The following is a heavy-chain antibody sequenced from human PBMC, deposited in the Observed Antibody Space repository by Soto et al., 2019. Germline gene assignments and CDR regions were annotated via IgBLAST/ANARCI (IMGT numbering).Heavy chain of an antibody. V-gene: IGHV4-30-4*01. CDR2: IYYTGSA. Sequence: SETLSHTCSVSGDSIDNTVFFWSWIRQPPGKGLEWVGYIYYTGSAYYSPSLKSRVTISIDTSNNRFSLNVTSLTAADRAVHYCARVELLSGFHYWGQGTPVTVSS. J-gene: IGHJ4*01. D-gene: IGHD3-3*01. CDR1: GDSIDNTVFF. CDR3: ARVELLSGFHY.